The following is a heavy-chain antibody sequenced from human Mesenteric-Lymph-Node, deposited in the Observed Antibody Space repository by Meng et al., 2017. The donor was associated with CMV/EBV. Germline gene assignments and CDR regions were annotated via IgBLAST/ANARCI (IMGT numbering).Heavy chain of an antibody. CDR3: AKESGWFD. CDR2: ISATGATT. D-gene: IGHD6-19*01. Sequence: GESLKISCAASGFTFSSYAMSWVRQAPGKGLQWVSAISATGATTYYADSVKGRFTISRDNSKNTLSLQLNTLRADDTAVYYCAKESGWFDWGQGTLVTVSS. V-gene: IGHV3-23*01. CDR1: GFTFSSYA. J-gene: IGHJ4*02.